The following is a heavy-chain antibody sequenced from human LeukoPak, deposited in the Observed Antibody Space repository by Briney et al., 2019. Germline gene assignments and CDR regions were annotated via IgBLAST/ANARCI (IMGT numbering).Heavy chain of an antibody. CDR1: GYTFTGYY. V-gene: IGHV1-2*02. CDR2: INPNSGGT. D-gene: IGHD6-13*01. CDR3: ARYMGIAAAGTSLDP. J-gene: IGHJ5*02. Sequence: ASVKVSCKASGYTFTGYYMHWVRQAPGQGLEWMGWINPNSGGTNYAQKFQGRVTMTRDTSISTAYMELSRLRSDDTAVYYCARYMGIAAAGTSLDPWGQGTLVTVSS.